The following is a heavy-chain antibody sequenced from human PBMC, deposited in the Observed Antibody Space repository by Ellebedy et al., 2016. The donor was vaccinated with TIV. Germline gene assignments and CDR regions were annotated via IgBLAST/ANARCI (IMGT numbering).Heavy chain of an antibody. CDR3: ARDKGGYNWNDSGYFDY. CDR2: INAGNGNT. J-gene: IGHJ4*02. V-gene: IGHV1-3*01. CDR1: GYTFTSYA. D-gene: IGHD1-20*01. Sequence: ASVKVSCKASGYTFTSYAMHWVRQAPGQRLEWMGWINAGNGNTKYSQKFQGRVTITRDTSASTAYMELSSLRSEDTAVYYCARDKGGYNWNDSGYFDYWGQGTLVTVSS.